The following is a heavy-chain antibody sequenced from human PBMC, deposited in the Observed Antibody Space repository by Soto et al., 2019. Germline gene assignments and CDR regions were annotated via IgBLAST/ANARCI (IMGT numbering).Heavy chain of an antibody. D-gene: IGHD2-21*02. CDR2: VIPVLVTT. CDR3: ARRRYCGYDCYHKHYYGMDV. V-gene: IGHV1-69*08. J-gene: IGHJ6*02. Sequence: QVQLVQSGAEVKKPGSSVKVSCRASGDTFSRYTVNWVRQATGRGLEWLGRVIPVLVTTDYAQKFKGRVTITAEKSINTVYMEMGSLRSEDRAVYCFARRRYCGYDCYHKHYYGMDVWGQGTTVTVAS. CDR1: GDTFSRYT.